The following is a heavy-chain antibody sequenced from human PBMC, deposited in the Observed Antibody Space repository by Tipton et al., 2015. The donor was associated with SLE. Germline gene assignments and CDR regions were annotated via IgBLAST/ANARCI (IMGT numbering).Heavy chain of an antibody. CDR2: IRFDGSNK. V-gene: IGHV3-30*02. Sequence: GSLRLSCTTSGFIFDDNAMHWVRQAPGKGLEWVAFIRFDGSNKYYADSVKGRFTSSRDNAKNTLYLQMNSLRPEDTAVYYCAKSTLRTDSLDHWGQGTLVTVSS. J-gene: IGHJ4*02. D-gene: IGHD5-12*01. CDR1: GFIFDDNA. CDR3: AKSTLRTDSLDH.